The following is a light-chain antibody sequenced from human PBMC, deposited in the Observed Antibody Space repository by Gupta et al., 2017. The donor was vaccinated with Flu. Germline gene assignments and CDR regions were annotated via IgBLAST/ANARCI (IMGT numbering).Light chain of an antibody. CDR3: DATDTSGNHRV. V-gene: IGLV3-10*01. CDR1: ALAKKY. CDR2: EER. Sequence: GQTASSTCSGDALAKKYAYWYQQKSGQAPVLIIYEERKRPSGIPERFSGSSSGTMATLTISGAQVEDEADYYCDATDTSGNHRVFGGGTNLTVL. J-gene: IGLJ3*02.